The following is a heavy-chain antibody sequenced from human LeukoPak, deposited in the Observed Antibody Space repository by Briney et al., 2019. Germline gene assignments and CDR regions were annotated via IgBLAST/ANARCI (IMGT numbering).Heavy chain of an antibody. Sequence: GGSLRLSCAASGFTFEDYAMHRVRQAPGKVLEWVSGISWNSGSIGYADSVKGRFTISRDNAKNSLYLQMNSLRAEDTALYYCAKVGNYYGSGSYYNPIDYWGQGTLVTVSS. CDR1: GFTFEDYA. CDR2: ISWNSGSI. CDR3: AKVGNYYGSGSYYNPIDY. V-gene: IGHV3-9*01. D-gene: IGHD3-10*01. J-gene: IGHJ4*02.